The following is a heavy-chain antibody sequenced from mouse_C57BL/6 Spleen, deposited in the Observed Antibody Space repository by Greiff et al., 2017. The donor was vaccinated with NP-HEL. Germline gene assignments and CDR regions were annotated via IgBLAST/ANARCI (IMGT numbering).Heavy chain of an antibody. D-gene: IGHD1-1*01. V-gene: IGHV1-54*01. J-gene: IGHJ3*01. Sequence: QVQLKESGAELVRPGTSVKVSCKASGYAFTNYLIEWVKQRPGQGLEWIGVINPGSGGTNYNEKFKGKATLTADKSSSTAYMQLSSLTSEDSAVYFCAGIYYYGSSSWFAYWGQGTLVTVSA. CDR3: AGIYYYGSSSWFAY. CDR1: GYAFTNYL. CDR2: INPGSGGT.